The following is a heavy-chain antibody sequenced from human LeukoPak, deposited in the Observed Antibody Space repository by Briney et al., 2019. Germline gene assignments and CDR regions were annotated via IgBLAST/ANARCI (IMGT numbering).Heavy chain of an antibody. V-gene: IGHV4-34*01. Sequence: SETLSLTCAVYGGPFSGYYWSWIRQPPGKGLEWIGEINHSGSTNYNPSLKSRVTISVDTSKNQFSLKLSSVTAADTAVYYCAGGIAAAGLQFDYWGQGTLVTVSS. J-gene: IGHJ4*02. CDR1: GGPFSGYY. CDR2: INHSGST. CDR3: AGGIAAAGLQFDY. D-gene: IGHD6-13*01.